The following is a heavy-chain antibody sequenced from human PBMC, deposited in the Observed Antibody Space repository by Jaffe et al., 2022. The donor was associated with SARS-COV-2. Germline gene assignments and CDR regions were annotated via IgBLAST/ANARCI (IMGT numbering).Heavy chain of an antibody. CDR3: ARDNNRYCSGGSCYPGWFDP. CDR2: ISSSSSTI. V-gene: IGHV3-48*01. D-gene: IGHD2-15*01. Sequence: EVQLVESGGGLVQPGGSLRLSCAASGFTFSSYSMNWVRQAPGKGLEWVSYISSSSSTIYYADSVKGRFTISRDNAKNSLYLQMNSLRAEDTAVYYCARDNNRYCSGGSCYPGWFDPWGQGTLVTVSS. J-gene: IGHJ5*02. CDR1: GFTFSSYS.